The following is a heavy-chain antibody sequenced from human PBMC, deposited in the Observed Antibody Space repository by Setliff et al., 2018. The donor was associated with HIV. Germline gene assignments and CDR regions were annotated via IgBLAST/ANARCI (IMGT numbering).Heavy chain of an antibody. D-gene: IGHD2-15*01. CDR2: ISSSTSTI. J-gene: IGHJ6*03. CDR1: GVTFSSYS. V-gene: IGHV3-48*01. Sequence: GGSLRLSCAASGVTFSSYSMNWVRQAPGKGLEWLSYISSSTSTIYYADSVKGRFTISRDNAKNSLYLQMNGLRAEDTAVYYCARGGGQYCSGGSCSSRFHYYYYYMDVWGKGTTVTVS. CDR3: ARGGGQYCSGGSCSSRFHYYYYYMDV.